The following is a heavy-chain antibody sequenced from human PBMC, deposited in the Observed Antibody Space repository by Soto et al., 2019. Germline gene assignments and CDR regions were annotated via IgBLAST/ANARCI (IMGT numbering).Heavy chain of an antibody. Sequence: EVQLLESGGGLVQPGGSLRLSCATSGFTFSSYAMAWVRQAPGKGLEWVSAISGSGGITYHAASVKGRFSISRDNARNMLYLQMNSLGAEDTAVYYCERAAHYDFWSGYYYMDVWGIGTTVTVSS. CDR3: ERAAHYDFWSGYYYMDV. CDR2: ISGSGGIT. CDR1: GFTFSSYA. J-gene: IGHJ6*03. D-gene: IGHD3-3*01. V-gene: IGHV3-23*01.